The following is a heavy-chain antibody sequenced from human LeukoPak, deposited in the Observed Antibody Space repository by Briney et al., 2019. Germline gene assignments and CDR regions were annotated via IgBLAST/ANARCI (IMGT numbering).Heavy chain of an antibody. V-gene: IGHV3-23*01. D-gene: IGHD2-2*01. CDR2: INGGGGGGT. Sequence: GGSLRLSCAASGFTFSNYAMSWVRQAPGKGLEWVSGINGGGGGGTFHADSVRGRFTISRDNSKNTLYLQMSSLRAEDTAVYYCAASLPNIVVVPAAKGPYGSWGQGTLVTVSS. J-gene: IGHJ5*02. CDR1: GFTFSNYA. CDR3: AASLPNIVVVPAAKGPYGS.